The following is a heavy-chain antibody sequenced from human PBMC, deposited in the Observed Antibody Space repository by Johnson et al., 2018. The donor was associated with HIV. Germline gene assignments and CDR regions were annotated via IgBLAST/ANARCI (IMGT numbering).Heavy chain of an antibody. V-gene: IGHV3-30*04. CDR1: GFTFSSYA. J-gene: IGHJ3*02. Sequence: QVQLVESGGGVVQPGRSLRLSCAASGFTFSSYAMHWVRQAPGKGLEWVALISYDGSNKYYADSVKGRFTISRDNSKNTLYLQMNSLRAEDTAVYYCAKESAFDIWGQGTMVTVSS. CDR3: AKESAFDI. CDR2: ISYDGSNK.